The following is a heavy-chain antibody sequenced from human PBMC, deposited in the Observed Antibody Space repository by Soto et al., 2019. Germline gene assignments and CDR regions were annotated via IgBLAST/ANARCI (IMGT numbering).Heavy chain of an antibody. D-gene: IGHD2-15*01. J-gene: IGHJ4*02. CDR1: GFTFSSYW. V-gene: IGHV3-74*01. CDR3: VRTSLVVAAATWEDY. CDR2: INSDGSST. Sequence: EVQLVESGGGLVQPGESLRLSCAASGFTFSSYWMRWVRQAPGKGLVWVSRINSDGSSTSYAGSVKGRFTISRDNAKNTLYLQMNSLRAEDTAVYYCVRTSLVVAAATWEDYWGQGTLVTVSS.